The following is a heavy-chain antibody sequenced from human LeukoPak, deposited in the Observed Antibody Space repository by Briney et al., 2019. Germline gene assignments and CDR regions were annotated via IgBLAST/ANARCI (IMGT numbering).Heavy chain of an antibody. CDR1: GGSISYYY. V-gene: IGHV4-59*08. Sequence: KASETLSLTCTVSGGSISYYYWTWIRQPPGKGLEWIGSIYYSGSTNYNPSLKSRVTISVDTSKNQFSLKLSSVTAADTAMYYCARSQYSYDFFDSWGQGNLVTVSS. CDR3: ARSQYSYDFFDS. D-gene: IGHD5-18*01. CDR2: IYYSGST. J-gene: IGHJ4*02.